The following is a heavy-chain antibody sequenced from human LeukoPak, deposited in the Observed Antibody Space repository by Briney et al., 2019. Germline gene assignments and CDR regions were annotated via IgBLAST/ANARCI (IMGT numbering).Heavy chain of an antibody. J-gene: IGHJ4*02. Sequence: GGSLRLSCAASGFTFSSYAMSWVRQAPGKGLEWVSAISGSGGSTYYADSVKGRFTISRDNSKNTLYLQMNSLRAEDTAVYYCARVATMVRGVIITSLYYFDYWGQGTLVTVSS. CDR3: ARVATMVRGVIITSLYYFDY. D-gene: IGHD3-10*01. V-gene: IGHV3-23*01. CDR2: ISGSGGST. CDR1: GFTFSSYA.